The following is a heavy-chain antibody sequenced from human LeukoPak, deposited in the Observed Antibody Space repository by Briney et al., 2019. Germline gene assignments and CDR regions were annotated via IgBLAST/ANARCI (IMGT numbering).Heavy chain of an antibody. D-gene: IGHD6-6*01. V-gene: IGHV3-30-3*01. CDR2: ISYDGSNK. CDR3: ARETLAARMFDY. CDR1: GFTFSSYA. Sequence: GGSLRLSCAASGFTFSSYATHWVRQAPGKGLKWVAVISYDGSNKYYADSVKGRFTISRDNSKNTLYLQMNSLRAEDTALYYCARETLAARMFDYWGQGALVTVSS. J-gene: IGHJ4*02.